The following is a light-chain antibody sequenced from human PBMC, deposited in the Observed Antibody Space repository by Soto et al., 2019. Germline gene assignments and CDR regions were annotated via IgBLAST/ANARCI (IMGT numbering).Light chain of an antibody. J-gene: IGLJ2*01. CDR3: SSYAGSKNLV. CDR2: EVS. CDR1: SSDVGSYNY. Sequence: QSALTQPPSAPGSPGQSVTISCTGTSSDVGSYNYVSWYQQHPGNAHILMIYEVSQRPSGVPDRFSGSKSGNTASLTVSGLQAEDEADYYCSSYAGSKNLVFGGGTKLTVL. V-gene: IGLV2-8*01.